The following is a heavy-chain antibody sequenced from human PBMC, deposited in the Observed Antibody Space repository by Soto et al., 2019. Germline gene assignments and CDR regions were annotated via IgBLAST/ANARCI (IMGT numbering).Heavy chain of an antibody. D-gene: IGHD3-10*01. V-gene: IGHV3-64D*06. CDR3: GRGRPGTAQYGMDV. J-gene: IGHJ6*02. CDR2: ISSGGNVI. CDR1: GFPFSSYV. Sequence: PGGSLRLSCSASGFPFSSYVMFWVRQAPGKGLQYLSAISSGGNVIQYWDSVKGRFKISRDIFKDTLYLQMSSLKREDRLIYFFGRGRPGTAQYGMDVWGQGTTVTVS.